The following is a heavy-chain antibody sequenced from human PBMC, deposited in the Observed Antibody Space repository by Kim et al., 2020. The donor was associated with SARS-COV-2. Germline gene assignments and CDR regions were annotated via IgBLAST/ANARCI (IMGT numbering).Heavy chain of an antibody. CDR3: AKGRITGTTDAFDI. V-gene: IGHV3-9*01. J-gene: IGHJ3*02. Sequence: ADSGKGRFTISRDNAKNSLYLQMNSLRAEDTALYYCAKGRITGTTDAFDIWGQGTMVTVSS. D-gene: IGHD1-7*01.